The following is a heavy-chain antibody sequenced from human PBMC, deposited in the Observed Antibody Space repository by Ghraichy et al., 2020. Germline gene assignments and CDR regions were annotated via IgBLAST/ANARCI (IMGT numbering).Heavy chain of an antibody. D-gene: IGHD4-17*01. Sequence: GESLNISCAASGFTFSSYSMNWVRQAPGKGLEWVSYISSSSSTIYYADSVKGRFTISRDNAKNSLYLQMNSLRDEDTAVYYCARVGLRCRGAFDIWGQGTMVTVSS. CDR1: GFTFSSYS. CDR3: ARVGLRCRGAFDI. J-gene: IGHJ3*02. CDR2: ISSSSSTI. V-gene: IGHV3-48*02.